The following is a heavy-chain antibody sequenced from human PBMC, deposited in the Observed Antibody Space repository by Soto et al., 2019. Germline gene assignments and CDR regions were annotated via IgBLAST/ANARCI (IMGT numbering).Heavy chain of an antibody. J-gene: IGHJ4*02. V-gene: IGHV3-23*01. D-gene: IGHD1-7*01. Sequence: PGGSLRLSCVASGFTFSSYAMTWVRQAPGKGLEWVSAISGGDGSPSYADSVKGRFTISRDNSKNTIFLHMDSLRAEDTAVYYCAKDRNYPRDQFHYWGQGTLVTVSS. CDR1: GFTFSSYA. CDR2: ISGGDGSP. CDR3: AKDRNYPRDQFHY.